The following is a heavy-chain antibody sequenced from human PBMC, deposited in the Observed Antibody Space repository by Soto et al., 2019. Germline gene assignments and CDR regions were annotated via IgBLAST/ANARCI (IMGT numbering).Heavy chain of an antibody. Sequence: QVQLVESGGGVVQPGRSLRLSCAASGFTFSSYGMHWVRQAPGKGLEWVAVISYDGSNKYYADSVKGRFTISRDNSKNTLYLQMNSLRAEDTAVYYCAKGFNYYGSGSYLYYYYMDVWGKGITVTVSS. CDR2: ISYDGSNK. CDR1: GFTFSSYG. CDR3: AKGFNYYGSGSYLYYYYMDV. D-gene: IGHD3-10*01. J-gene: IGHJ6*03. V-gene: IGHV3-30*18.